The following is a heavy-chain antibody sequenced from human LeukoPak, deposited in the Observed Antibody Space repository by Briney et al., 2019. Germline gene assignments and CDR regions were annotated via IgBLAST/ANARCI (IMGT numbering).Heavy chain of an antibody. J-gene: IGHJ4*02. CDR2: ISAYNGNT. CDR1: GYTFTSYG. CDR3: ARVVGDYGRNYFDY. V-gene: IGHV1-18*01. Sequence: GASVKVSCKASGYTFTSYGISWVRQAPGQGLEWMGWISAYNGNTNYAQKLQGRVTMTTDTSTSTAYMELRSLRSDDTAVYYCARVVGDYGRNYFDYWGQGTLVTVSS. D-gene: IGHD4-17*01.